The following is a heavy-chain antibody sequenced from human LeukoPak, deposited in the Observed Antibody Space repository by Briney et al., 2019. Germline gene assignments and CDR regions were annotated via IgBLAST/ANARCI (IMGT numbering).Heavy chain of an antibody. Sequence: GGSLRLSCAASGYTFSSYSINWVRQAPGKGLEWVSSISVRSNYIYYAGSVRGRFSISRDDARDSLYLQMNSLRAEDTAVYYCVRLRRNSDTSGYYYYYDYWGQGTLVTVSS. CDR1: GYTFSSYS. D-gene: IGHD3-22*01. CDR3: VRLRRNSDTSGYYYYYDY. V-gene: IGHV3-21*01. CDR2: ISVRSNYI. J-gene: IGHJ4*02.